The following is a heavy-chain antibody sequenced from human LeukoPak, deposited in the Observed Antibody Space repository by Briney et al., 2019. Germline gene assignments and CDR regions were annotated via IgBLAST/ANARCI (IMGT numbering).Heavy chain of an antibody. CDR1: GFTFSNFW. V-gene: IGHV3-7*01. J-gene: IGHJ4*02. Sequence: PGGSLRLSCAASGFTFSNFWMAWVRQAPGKGLEWVANIKQDGSVQYYGESVKGRFTISRDNAKNSLYLQMNSLRAEDTAVYYCATTYDSSGCDWGQGTLVTVSS. CDR2: IKQDGSVQ. CDR3: ATTYDSSGCD. D-gene: IGHD3-22*01.